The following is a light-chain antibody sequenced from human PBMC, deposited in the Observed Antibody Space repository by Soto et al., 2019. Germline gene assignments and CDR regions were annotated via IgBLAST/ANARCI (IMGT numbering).Light chain of an antibody. CDR1: QDISNY. J-gene: IGKJ2*01. CDR2: DAS. CDR3: QQYDNLPYT. Sequence: DIQMTQSPSSLSASVGDRVTITCQASQDISNYLNWYQQKPGKAPKLLIYDASNLETGVPSRFSGSGSGTDFTSTISSLQPADIAPYYCQQYDNLPYTFGEGTKLEIK. V-gene: IGKV1-33*01.